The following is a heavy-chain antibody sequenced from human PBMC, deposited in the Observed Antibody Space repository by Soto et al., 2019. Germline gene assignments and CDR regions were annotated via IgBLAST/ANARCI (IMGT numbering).Heavy chain of an antibody. CDR3: ARGQEVWWNAGPLGLHGLDV. Sequence: QVKLVQSGAEVKKSGASVKVSCKASRYTFISYDINWVRQATGQGLEGMGWMNPNSGNTGYAQKFQGRITMTRNTSTNKSYMELSSLRSEDTAVYYCARGQEVWWNAGPLGLHGLDVWGQGTTVTVAS. D-gene: IGHD3-16*01. V-gene: IGHV1-8*01. CDR1: RYTFISYD. J-gene: IGHJ6*02. CDR2: MNPNSGNT.